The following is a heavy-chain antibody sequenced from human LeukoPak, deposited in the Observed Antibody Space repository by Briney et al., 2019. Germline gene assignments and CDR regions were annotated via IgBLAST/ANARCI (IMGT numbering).Heavy chain of an antibody. D-gene: IGHD2-21*02. V-gene: IGHV4-34*01. J-gene: IGHJ5*02. CDR3: ARSWGKRVVTAILNWFDP. Sequence: SETLSLTCAVYGGPFSGYYWSWIRQPPGKGLEWIGEINHSGSTNYNPSLKSRVTISVDTSKNQFSLKLSSVTAADTAVYYCARSWGKRVVTAILNWFDPWGQGTLVTVSS. CDR1: GGPFSGYY. CDR2: INHSGST.